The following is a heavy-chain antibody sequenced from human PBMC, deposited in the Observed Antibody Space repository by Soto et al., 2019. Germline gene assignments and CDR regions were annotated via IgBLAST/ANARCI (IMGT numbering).Heavy chain of an antibody. D-gene: IGHD2-8*01. CDR1: GDTFTTNS. J-gene: IGHJ4*02. Sequence: QVQLVQSGAEVKKPGSSVKVSCKASGDTFTTNSLNWVRQAPGQGLEWMGGIIPVVGTTKYAQKYQDRVTITGDKSTNTAYMERSSLRSDDTAVYYCARGLLYATTSFDYWGQGTPVTVSS. V-gene: IGHV1-69*06. CDR3: ARGLLYATTSFDY. CDR2: IIPVVGTT.